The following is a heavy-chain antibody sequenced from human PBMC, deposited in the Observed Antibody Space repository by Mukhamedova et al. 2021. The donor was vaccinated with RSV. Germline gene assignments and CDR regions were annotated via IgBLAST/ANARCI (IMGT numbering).Heavy chain of an antibody. V-gene: IGHV6-1*01. J-gene: IGHJ4*02. CDR2: TYYNSKWYY. CDR3: ARGFGSGWYLGY. Sequence: RGLEWLGRTYYNSKWYYDYAASVKSRISIVAYTSKNHLSLQLNSVTLEDTAVYYCARGFGSGWYLGYWGQGTLVTVPS. D-gene: IGHD6-25*01.